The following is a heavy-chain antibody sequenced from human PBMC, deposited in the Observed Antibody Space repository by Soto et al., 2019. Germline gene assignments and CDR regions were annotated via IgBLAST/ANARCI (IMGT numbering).Heavy chain of an antibody. CDR3: ATVYRDGDPEH. D-gene: IGHD4-17*01. Sequence: EVQLLESGGDLVQPGGSLRLSCAASGFTFSTYAMNWVRQAPGKGLEWVSGISTSGAGTYYADSVKGRFTISRDNSKNTLFLQMNSRRAEDSGLYSCATVYRDGDPEHWGQGTLVTVSS. J-gene: IGHJ1*01. V-gene: IGHV3-23*01. CDR1: GFTFSTYA. CDR2: ISTSGAGT.